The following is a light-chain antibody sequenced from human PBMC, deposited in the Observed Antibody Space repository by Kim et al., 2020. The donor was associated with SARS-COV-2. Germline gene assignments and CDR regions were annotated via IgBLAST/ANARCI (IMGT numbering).Light chain of an antibody. CDR1: QNIGIN. CDR3: QQYGDWPYV. CDR2: GAS. Sequence: ETVMTQSPAALSVSPGERATLSCRTNQNIGINLAWYQQKPGQAPRLLIYGASTRATGISDRFSGSGSGTDFTLTISSLQSEDLAVYYCQQYGDWPYVFGQGTKLEI. V-gene: IGKV3-15*01. J-gene: IGKJ2*01.